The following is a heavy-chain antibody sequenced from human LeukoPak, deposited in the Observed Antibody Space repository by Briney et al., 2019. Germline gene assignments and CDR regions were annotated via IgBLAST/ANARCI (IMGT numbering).Heavy chain of an antibody. J-gene: IGHJ5*02. Sequence: PSETLSLTCTVSGGSISSYYWSWSRQPPGKGLEWIGYIYYSGSTNYNPSLKSRVTISVDTSKNQFSLKLSSVTAADTAVYYCARARSGSYFYWFDPWGQGTLVTVSS. V-gene: IGHV4-59*01. CDR3: ARARSGSYFYWFDP. CDR1: GGSISSYY. CDR2: IYYSGST. D-gene: IGHD1-26*01.